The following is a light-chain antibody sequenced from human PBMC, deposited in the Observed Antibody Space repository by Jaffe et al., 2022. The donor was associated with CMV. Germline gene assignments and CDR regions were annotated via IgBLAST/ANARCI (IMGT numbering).Light chain of an antibody. CDR3: QVWDGNTEVI. J-gene: IGLJ2*01. CDR2: YDS. CDR1: NIGTKS. V-gene: IGLV3-21*04. Sequence: SYVLAQPLSVSVAPGKTATITCGGNNIGTKSVHWYQRRPGQAPVLVVYYDSDRPSGIPERFSGSNFGNTATLTISGVEAGDEADYYCQVWDGNTEVIFGGGTKLTVL.